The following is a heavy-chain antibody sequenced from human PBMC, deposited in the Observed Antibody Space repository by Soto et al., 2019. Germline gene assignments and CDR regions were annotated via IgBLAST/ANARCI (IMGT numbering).Heavy chain of an antibody. D-gene: IGHD3-16*02. CDR1: GGSISSGDYY. CDR3: ASSLYDYVWGSYRPYYYYGMDV. V-gene: IGHV4-30-4*01. CDR2: IDYSGST. Sequence: QVQLQESGPGLVKPSQTLSLTCTVSGGSISSGDYYWSWIRQPPGKGLEWIGYIDYSGSTYYNPSITSRVTISVDTSKTQFSLKLSSVTAADTAVLYCASSLYDYVWGSYRPYYYYGMDVWGQGTMVTVSS. J-gene: IGHJ6*02.